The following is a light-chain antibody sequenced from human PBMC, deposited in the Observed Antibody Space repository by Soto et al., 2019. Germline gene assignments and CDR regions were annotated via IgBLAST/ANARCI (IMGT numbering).Light chain of an antibody. Sequence: VLTQPPSASGTPGQRVTISCSGSSSNIGSDYVYWYQQFPGTAPKLLIYRNNQRPSGVPDRFSGSKSGTSASLAISGLRSEDEADYYCAAWDDSRSGYVFGTGTKVTLL. V-gene: IGLV1-47*01. CDR2: RNN. CDR3: AAWDDSRSGYV. J-gene: IGLJ1*01. CDR1: SSNIGSDY.